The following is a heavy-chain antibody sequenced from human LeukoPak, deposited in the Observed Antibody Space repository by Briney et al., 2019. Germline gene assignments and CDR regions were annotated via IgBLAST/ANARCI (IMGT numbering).Heavy chain of an antibody. V-gene: IGHV3-7*04. CDR3: VRAYHPGGWFDP. CDR2: INEDGSEI. D-gene: IGHD2-21*01. J-gene: IGHJ5*02. CDR1: GFTFSSRDW. Sequence: GGSLRLSCVASGFTFSSRDWMTWVRQAPGKGLEWVASINEDGSEIHYVDSVKGRFTISRDNAKDSLYLQMNSLTAEDTAMYYCVRAYHPGGWFDPWGQGTLVTVSS.